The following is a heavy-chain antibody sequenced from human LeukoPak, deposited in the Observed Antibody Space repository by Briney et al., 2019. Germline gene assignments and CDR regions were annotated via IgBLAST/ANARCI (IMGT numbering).Heavy chain of an antibody. CDR1: GFTFSTYS. CDR3: AKARGIQTFDY. Sequence: PGGSLRLSCVASGFTFSTYSMSWVRQAPGKGLDWVSGIGGSGEATYYVDSVKGRFTISRDNSKKTLYLQMTSLRAEDTAIYYCAKARGIQTFDYWGQGTLVTVSS. V-gene: IGHV3-23*01. J-gene: IGHJ4*02. D-gene: IGHD5-18*01. CDR2: IGGSGEAT.